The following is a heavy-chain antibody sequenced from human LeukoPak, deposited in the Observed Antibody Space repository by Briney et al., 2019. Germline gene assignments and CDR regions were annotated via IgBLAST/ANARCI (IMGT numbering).Heavy chain of an antibody. D-gene: IGHD1-1*01. Sequence: ASVKVSCKASGYTFTSYGISWVRQAPGQGLEWMGWISAYNGNTNYAQKLQGRVTMTTDTSTSTAYMELRSLRSDDTAVYYCARTGTTGTTEYYYYYYMDVWGKGTTVTISS. CDR2: ISAYNGNT. J-gene: IGHJ6*03. V-gene: IGHV1-18*01. CDR3: ARTGTTGTTEYYYYYYMDV. CDR1: GYTFTSYG.